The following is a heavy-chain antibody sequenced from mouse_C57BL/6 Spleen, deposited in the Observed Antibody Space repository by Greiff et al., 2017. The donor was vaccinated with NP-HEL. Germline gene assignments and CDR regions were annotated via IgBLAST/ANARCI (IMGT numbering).Heavy chain of an antibody. D-gene: IGHD2-4*01. CDR2: IYPGDGDT. Sequence: VQLQQSGPELVKPGASVKISCKASGYAFSSSWMNWVKQRPGKGLEWIGRIYPGDGDTNYNGKFKGKATLTADKSSSTAYMQLSSLTSEDSAVYFCVRNDYYDYLRFAYWGQGTLVTVSA. V-gene: IGHV1-82*01. CDR1: GYAFSSSW. J-gene: IGHJ3*01. CDR3: VRNDYYDYLRFAY.